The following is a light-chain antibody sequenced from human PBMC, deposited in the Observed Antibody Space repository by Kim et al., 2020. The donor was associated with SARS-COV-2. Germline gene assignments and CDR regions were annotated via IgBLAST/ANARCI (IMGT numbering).Light chain of an antibody. V-gene: IGKV1-33*01. CDR1: DDIVNY. Sequence: DIEMTQTPSSLSASVGDRVTITCQASDDIVNYLNWYQHKPGKAPKLLISDATILQTGVPSRFSGRGYKTLFTLTISSLQPDDVATYYCQQSDTVPNTFGQGTKLEI. J-gene: IGKJ2*01. CDR3: QQSDTVPNT. CDR2: DAT.